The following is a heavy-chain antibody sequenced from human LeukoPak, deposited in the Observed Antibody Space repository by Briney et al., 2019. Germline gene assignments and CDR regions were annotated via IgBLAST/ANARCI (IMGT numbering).Heavy chain of an antibody. V-gene: IGHV3-49*04. Sequence: AGGNVRRSCTASGFTCDDYAMMWVPQAPGKGWVGVSFISCKAYGGTTEDTAYVEGRFTISRAHSKRISNLQTNNLKTEDTAVDYGTSEVYSGSYYSLLGYWGQGTLVTVSS. D-gene: IGHD1-26*01. J-gene: IGHJ4*02. CDR1: GFTCDDYA. CDR3: TSEVYSGSYYSLLGY. CDR2: ISCKAYGGTT.